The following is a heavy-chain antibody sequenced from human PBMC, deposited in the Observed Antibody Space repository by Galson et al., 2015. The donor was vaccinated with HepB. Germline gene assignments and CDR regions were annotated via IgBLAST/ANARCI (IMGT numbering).Heavy chain of an antibody. CDR1: GFTFSSYS. J-gene: IGHJ6*02. V-gene: IGHV3-48*02. CDR3: ARDGGITIFGVAYYGMDV. Sequence: SLRLSCAASGFTFSSYSMNWVRQAPGKGLEWVSYISSSSTIYYADSVKGRFTISRDNAKNSLYLQMNSLRDEDTAVYYCARDGGITIFGVAYYGMDVWGQGTTVTVSS. CDR2: ISSSSTI. D-gene: IGHD3-3*01.